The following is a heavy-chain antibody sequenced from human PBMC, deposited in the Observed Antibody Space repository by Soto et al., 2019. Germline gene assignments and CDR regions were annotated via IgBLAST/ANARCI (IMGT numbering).Heavy chain of an antibody. D-gene: IGHD3-9*01. J-gene: IGHJ4*02. CDR3: ARRGVTGYYRTFDD. Sequence: GGSLRLSCAASGFSFSDYFMAWVRQAPGKGLEWISLISSSGGATYYTDAVKGRFTISRDNAKDSLYLQLNSLRAEDTAVYYCARRGVTGYYRTFDDWGQGAQVTVSS. CDR1: GFSFSDYF. CDR2: ISSSGGAT. V-gene: IGHV3-11*01.